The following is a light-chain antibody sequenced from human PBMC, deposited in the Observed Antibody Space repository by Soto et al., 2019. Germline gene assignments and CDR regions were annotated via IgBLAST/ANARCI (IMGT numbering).Light chain of an antibody. CDR1: SSNIGAGYD. CDR3: QSYDSSLRGVV. CDR2: VSG. Sequence: QSLLTQPPSVSGAPGQRVTISCTGSSSNIGAGYDVHWYQQFPGTAPKLLISVSGKRPSGVPDRFSASKSGTSASLAITGLQAEDEADYYCQSYDSSLRGVVFGGGTKLTVL. J-gene: IGLJ2*01. V-gene: IGLV1-40*01.